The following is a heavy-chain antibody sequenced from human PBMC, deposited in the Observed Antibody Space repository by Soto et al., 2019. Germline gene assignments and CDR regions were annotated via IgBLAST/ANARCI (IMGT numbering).Heavy chain of an antibody. D-gene: IGHD6-13*01. CDR1: GFSLSTSGVG. J-gene: IGHJ4*02. CDR2: IYWDDDK. Sequence: QITLKESGPTLVKPTQTLTLTCTFSGFSLSTSGVGVGWIRQPPGKALEWLALIYWDDDKRYSPSLKSRLTITKDTSKNQLVLTMTHMDPVDTATYYCSRTQAAAAYFAYWGQGPLVTLSS. V-gene: IGHV2-5*02. CDR3: SRTQAAAAYFAY.